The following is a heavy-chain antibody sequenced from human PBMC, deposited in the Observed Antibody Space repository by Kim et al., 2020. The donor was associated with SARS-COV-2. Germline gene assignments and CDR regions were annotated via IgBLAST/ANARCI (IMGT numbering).Heavy chain of an antibody. D-gene: IGHD3-3*01. J-gene: IGHJ4*02. Sequence: GGSLRLSCAASGFTFSSYAMHWVRQAPGKGLEWVAVISYDGSNKYYADSVKGRFTISRDNSKNTLYLQMNSLRAEDTAVYYCARPCSGYYTNPLDYWGQGTLVTVSS. CDR2: ISYDGSNK. CDR1: GFTFSSYA. CDR3: ARPCSGYYTNPLDY. V-gene: IGHV3-30-3*01.